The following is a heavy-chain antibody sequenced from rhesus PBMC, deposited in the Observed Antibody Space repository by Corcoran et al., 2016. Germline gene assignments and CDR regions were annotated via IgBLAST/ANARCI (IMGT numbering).Heavy chain of an antibody. CDR1: GGSISSRNW. CDR3: ARLDGNWSDS. D-gene: IGHD4-35*01. Sequence: QVQLQESGPGLVKPSETLSLTCAVSGGSISSRNWWSWIRQSPGKGLEWIGYIYGGSGSTSYNPSLTIRVTISTDTSKNQFSMKLRSVTAADTGVYYCARLDGNWSDSWGQGVVVTVSS. J-gene: IGHJ6*01. CDR2: IYGGSGST. V-gene: IGHV4S7*01.